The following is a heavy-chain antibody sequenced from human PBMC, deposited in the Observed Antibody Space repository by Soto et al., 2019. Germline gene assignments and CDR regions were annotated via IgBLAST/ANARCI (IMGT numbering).Heavy chain of an antibody. Sequence: QLQLQESGPGLVKPSETLSLTCTVPGGSISRSNYYWAWIRQPPGKGLEWIGSIYSSGSTSYNPSLESRVTISVDTSKNQFSLKLTSVTASDTAVYYCARHLGCGGTGCPDDGFDIWGQGTTVTVSS. D-gene: IGHD2-2*01. CDR2: IYSSGST. J-gene: IGHJ3*02. CDR1: GGSISRSNYY. V-gene: IGHV4-39*01. CDR3: ARHLGCGGTGCPDDGFDI.